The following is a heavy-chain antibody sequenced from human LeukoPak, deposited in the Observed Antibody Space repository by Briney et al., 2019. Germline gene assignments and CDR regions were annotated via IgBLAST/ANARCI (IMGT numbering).Heavy chain of an antibody. Sequence: SETLSLTCAVSGDSISSSNWWSWVRQPPGKGLEWIGEMHHSGGTNYNPSLKSRVTISVDTSKNQFSLKLSSVTAADTAVYYCARANYYDTSGYSRGAFDIWGQGTMVTVSS. CDR2: MHHSGGT. CDR1: GDSISSSNW. D-gene: IGHD3-22*01. CDR3: ARANYYDTSGYSRGAFDI. V-gene: IGHV4-4*02. J-gene: IGHJ3*02.